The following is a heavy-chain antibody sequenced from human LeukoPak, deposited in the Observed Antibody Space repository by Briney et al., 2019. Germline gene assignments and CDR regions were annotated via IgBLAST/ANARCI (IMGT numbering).Heavy chain of an antibody. J-gene: IGHJ3*02. CDR3: ARSSGSRYYCSSTSCYWSRDDAFDI. V-gene: IGHV1-69*05. CDR2: IIPIFGTA. CDR1: GGTFSSYA. Sequence: GSSVKVSCKASGGTFSSYAISWVRQAPGQGLERMGRIIPIFGTANYAQKFQGRVTITTDESTSTAYMELRSLRSDDTAVYYCARSSGSRYYCSSTSCYWSRDDAFDIWGQGTMVTVSS. D-gene: IGHD2-2*01.